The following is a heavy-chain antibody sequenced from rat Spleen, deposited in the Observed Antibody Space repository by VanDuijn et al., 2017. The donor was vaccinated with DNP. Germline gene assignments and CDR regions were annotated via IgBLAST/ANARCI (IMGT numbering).Heavy chain of an antibody. CDR2: ISSGGDT. CDR1: GFSLTTYG. J-gene: IGHJ2*01. D-gene: IGHD2-1*01. Sequence: QVQLKESGPGLVQPSQTLSLTCTVSGFSLTTYGVAWVRQPPGKGLEWIAAISSGGDTHYNSALKSRLSISRDISESQVFLKVNSLQTEDTAIYFCSKDSYRYNFDYWGQGVMVTVSS. CDR3: SKDSYRYNFDY. V-gene: IGHV2S12*01.